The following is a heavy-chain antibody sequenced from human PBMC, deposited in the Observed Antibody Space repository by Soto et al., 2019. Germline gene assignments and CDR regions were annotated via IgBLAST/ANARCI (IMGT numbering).Heavy chain of an antibody. D-gene: IGHD2-2*02. V-gene: IGHV3-7*01. Sequence: EVQLVESGGGLVQPGGSLRLSCAASGFTFSSYWMSWVRQAPGKGLEWVANIKQDGSEKYYVDSVKGRFTISRDNAKNSLYLKVNSLRAEDKAVYYCARGGHCSSTSCYTSRSAFDIWGQGTMVTVSS. CDR1: GFTFSSYW. J-gene: IGHJ3*02. CDR3: ARGGHCSSTSCYTSRSAFDI. CDR2: IKQDGSEK.